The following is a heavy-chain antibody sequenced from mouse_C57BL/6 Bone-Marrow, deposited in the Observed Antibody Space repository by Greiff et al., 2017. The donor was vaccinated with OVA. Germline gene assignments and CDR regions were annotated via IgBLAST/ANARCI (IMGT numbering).Heavy chain of an antibody. CDR2: ISSGGDYI. J-gene: IGHJ4*01. CDR3: TRDFYDGYPYYAMDY. CDR1: GFTFSSYA. V-gene: IGHV5-9-1*02. Sequence: DVMLVESGEGLVKPGGSLKLSCAASGFTFSSYAMSWVSQTPEKRLEWVAYISSGGDYIYYADTVKGRFTISRDNARNTLYLQMSSLKSEDTAMYYCTRDFYDGYPYYAMDYWGQGTSVTVSS. D-gene: IGHD2-3*01.